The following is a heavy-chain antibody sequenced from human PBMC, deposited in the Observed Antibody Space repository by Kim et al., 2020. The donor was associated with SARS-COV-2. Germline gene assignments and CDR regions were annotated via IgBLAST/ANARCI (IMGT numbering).Heavy chain of an antibody. Sequence: ASVKVSCKASGYTFTGYYMHWVRQAPGQGLEWMGWINPNSGGTNYAQKFQGRVTMTRDTSISTAYMELSRLRSDDTAVYYCAREGYSYGTNFYYYYGMDVWGQGTTVTVSS. J-gene: IGHJ6*02. D-gene: IGHD5-18*01. CDR2: INPNSGGT. CDR1: GYTFTGYY. V-gene: IGHV1-2*02. CDR3: AREGYSYGTNFYYYYGMDV.